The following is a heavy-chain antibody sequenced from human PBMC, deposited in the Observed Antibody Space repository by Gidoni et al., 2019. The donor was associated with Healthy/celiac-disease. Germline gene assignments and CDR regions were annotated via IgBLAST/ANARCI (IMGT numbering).Heavy chain of an antibody. D-gene: IGHD6-19*01. J-gene: IGHJ4*02. CDR3: ANTPPGYSSGWFDY. V-gene: IGHV3-23*01. CDR2: ISGSGGST. CDR1: GFTFSSYA. Sequence: EVQLLESGGGLVQPGGSMRLSCAASGFTFSSYAMSWVRQAPGKGLEWVSGISGSGGSTSYADSVKGRFTISRDNSKNTLYLQMNSLRAEDTAVYYCANTPPGYSSGWFDYWGQGTLVTVSS.